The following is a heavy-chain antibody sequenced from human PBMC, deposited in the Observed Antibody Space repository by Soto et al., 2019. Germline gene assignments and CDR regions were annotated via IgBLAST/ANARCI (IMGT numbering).Heavy chain of an antibody. Sequence: GGSLRLSCAASGFTFSSYGMHWVRQAPGKGLEWVAVIWYDGSNKYYADSVKGRFTISRDNSKNTLYLQMNSLRAEDTAVYYCARDRLGVYGAYYYYYGMDVWGQGTTVTVSS. CDR3: ARDRLGVYGAYYYYYGMDV. J-gene: IGHJ6*02. CDR2: IWYDGSNK. V-gene: IGHV3-33*01. CDR1: GFTFSSYG. D-gene: IGHD2-8*01.